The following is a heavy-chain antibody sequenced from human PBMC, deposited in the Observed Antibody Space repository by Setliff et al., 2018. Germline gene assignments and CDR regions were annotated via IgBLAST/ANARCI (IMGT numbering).Heavy chain of an antibody. CDR3: VTDPPGSGWSFDS. D-gene: IGHD6-19*01. J-gene: IGHJ4*02. V-gene: IGHV3-33*03. CDR1: GFTFFNHA. CDR2: IWSDGINK. Sequence: GGSLRLSCGASGFTFFNHAMHWVRQTPGKGLEWVAMIWSDGINKYYGASVKGRFTVSRDNSKKMVYLEMNTLGAEDTALYYCVTDPPGSGWSFDSWGQGTLVTVS.